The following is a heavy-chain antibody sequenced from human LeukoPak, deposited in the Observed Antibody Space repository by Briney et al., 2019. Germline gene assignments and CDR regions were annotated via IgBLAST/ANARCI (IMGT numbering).Heavy chain of an antibody. CDR3: ARCGRDTYVLRFLEWFQNWFDP. D-gene: IGHD3-3*01. V-gene: IGHV1-46*01. Sequence: ASVKVSCKASGYTFTDYYIHWVRQAPGQGLEWMGIINPSGGSTSYAQKFQGRVTMTRDMSTSTVYMELSSLRSEDTAVYYCARCGRDTYVLRFLEWFQNWFDPWGQGTLVTVSS. CDR2: INPSGGST. CDR1: GYTFTDYY. J-gene: IGHJ5*02.